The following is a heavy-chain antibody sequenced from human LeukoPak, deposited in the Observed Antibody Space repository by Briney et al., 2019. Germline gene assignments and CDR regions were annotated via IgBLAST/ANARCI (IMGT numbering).Heavy chain of an antibody. Sequence: SETLSLTCTVSGGSISSYYWSWIRQPPGKGLEWIGYIYYSGSTNYNPSLKSRVTISVDTSKNQFSLKLSSVTAADTAVYYCARGRFAVSRPPDYWGQGTLVTVSS. CDR2: IYYSGST. D-gene: IGHD3-10*01. CDR1: GGSISSYY. J-gene: IGHJ4*02. CDR3: ARGRFAVSRPPDY. V-gene: IGHV4-59*12.